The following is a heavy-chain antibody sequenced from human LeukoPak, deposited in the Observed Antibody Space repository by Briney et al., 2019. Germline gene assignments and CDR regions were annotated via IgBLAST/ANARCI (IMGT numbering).Heavy chain of an antibody. D-gene: IGHD3-10*01. J-gene: IGHJ4*02. V-gene: IGHV4-34*01. CDR3: ARVSWWFGELL. CDR2: INHSGST. Sequence: SETLSLTCAVYGGSFSGYYWSWIRQPPGKGLEWIGEINHSGSTNYNPSLKSRVTISVDTSKNQLSLKLSSVTAADTAVYYCARVSWWFGELLWGQGTLVTVSS. CDR1: GGSFSGYY.